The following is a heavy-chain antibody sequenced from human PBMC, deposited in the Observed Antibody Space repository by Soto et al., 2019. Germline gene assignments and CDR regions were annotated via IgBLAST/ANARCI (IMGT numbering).Heavy chain of an antibody. CDR2: IYHSGVT. Sequence: PSETLSLTCAVSGVPIRSENWWTWVRQPPGKGLEWIAEIYHSGVTNYNPSLKSRATISVDTSKNQFSLKLSSVTAADTAVYYCARLTVVITLYYFDYWGQGTLVTVSS. D-gene: IGHD3-22*01. J-gene: IGHJ4*02. V-gene: IGHV4-4*02. CDR3: ARLTVVITLYYFDY. CDR1: GVPIRSENW.